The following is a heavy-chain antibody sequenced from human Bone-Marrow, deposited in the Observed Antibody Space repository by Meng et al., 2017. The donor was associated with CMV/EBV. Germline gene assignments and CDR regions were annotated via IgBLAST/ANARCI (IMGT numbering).Heavy chain of an antibody. V-gene: IGHV1-2*02. J-gene: IGHJ5*02. CDR1: GYTFTDYY. CDR2: INPNSGGT. CDR3: ARSLENWFDP. Sequence: ASVKVSCKASGYTFTDYYIHWVRQAPGQGLEWMGWINPNSGGTNYAQKFQGRVTMTRDTSVSTGYMEVSRLRSDDTAVYYCARSLENWFDPWGQGTLVTVSS. D-gene: IGHD1-1*01.